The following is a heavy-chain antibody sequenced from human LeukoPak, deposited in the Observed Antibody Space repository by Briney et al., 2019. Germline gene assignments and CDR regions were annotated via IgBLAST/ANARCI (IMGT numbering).Heavy chain of an antibody. CDR1: GGSISSYY. J-gene: IGHJ6*02. Sequence: PSETLSLTCTVSGGSISSYYWSWIRQPAGKGLEWIGRINTSGSTNYNPSPKSRVTMSVDTSKYQFSLKLSSVTAADTAVYYCAREETAMVIGARFDYYYGMDVWGQGTTVTVSS. D-gene: IGHD5-18*01. V-gene: IGHV4-4*07. CDR2: INTSGST. CDR3: AREETAMVIGARFDYYYGMDV.